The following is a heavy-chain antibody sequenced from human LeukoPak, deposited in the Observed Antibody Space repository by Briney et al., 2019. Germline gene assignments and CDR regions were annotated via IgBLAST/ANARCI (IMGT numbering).Heavy chain of an antibody. Sequence: GGSLRLSCAASGFTFSSYGMHWVRQAPGKGLEWVAVIWYGGSNKYYADSVKGRFTISRDNSKNTLYLQMNSLRAEDTAVYYCAKGPGYYYGSGSFLDYWGQGTLVTVSS. CDR2: IWYGGSNK. CDR3: AKGPGYYYGSGSFLDY. J-gene: IGHJ4*02. V-gene: IGHV3-33*06. D-gene: IGHD3-10*01. CDR1: GFTFSSYG.